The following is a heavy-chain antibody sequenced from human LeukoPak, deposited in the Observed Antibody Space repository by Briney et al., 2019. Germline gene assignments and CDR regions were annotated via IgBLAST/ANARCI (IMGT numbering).Heavy chain of an antibody. D-gene: IGHD3-22*01. V-gene: IGHV3-15*01. Sequence: PGGSRRLSCVGSGSTFNTAWMSWVRQAPGKGLEWVGRIKSLDDGGTAEYAAPVKGRFTISRDDAKKTLYLQMNSLKIEDTAVYFCTTDIHDRSGFLFDIWGQGTRVIVSS. CDR3: TTDIHDRSGFLFDI. J-gene: IGHJ3*02. CDR2: IKSLDDGGTA. CDR1: GSTFNTAW.